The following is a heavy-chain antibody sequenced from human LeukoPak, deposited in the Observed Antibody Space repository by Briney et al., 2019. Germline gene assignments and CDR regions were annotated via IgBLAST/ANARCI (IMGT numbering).Heavy chain of an antibody. D-gene: IGHD1-26*01. V-gene: IGHV1-46*01. CDR3: ASEGYLHNWFDP. CDR1: GYTFTSYY. J-gene: IGHJ5*02. CDR2: INPSGGST. Sequence: ASVKVSCKASGYTFTSYYMHWVRQAPGQGLEWMGIINPSGGSTSYAQKFQGRVTMTRDMSTSTVYMELSSLISVDTALYSCASEGYLHNWFDPWGQGTLVTVSS.